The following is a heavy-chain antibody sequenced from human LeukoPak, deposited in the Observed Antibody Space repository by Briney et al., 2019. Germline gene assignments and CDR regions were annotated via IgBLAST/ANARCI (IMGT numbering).Heavy chain of an antibody. D-gene: IGHD1-26*01. V-gene: IGHV3-23*01. CDR1: GFAFGNHA. CDR3: AKDPTGWEQGYMDV. CDR2: IGGSGDTT. J-gene: IGHJ6*03. Sequence: GGSLRLSCVASGFAFGNHAMSWVRQAPGKGLEWVSVIGGSGDTTYYADSVKGRFTISRDNSKNTLYLQMNSLRAEDTAVYYCAKDPTGWEQGYMDVWGKGTTVSVSS.